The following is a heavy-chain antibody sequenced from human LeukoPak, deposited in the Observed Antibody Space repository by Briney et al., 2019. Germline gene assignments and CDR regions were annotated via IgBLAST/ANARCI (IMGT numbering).Heavy chain of an antibody. D-gene: IGHD2-21*02. CDR2: ISGSGGST. J-gene: IGHJ4*02. CDR1: GFTFSRYA. Sequence: PGGSLRLSCVASGFTFSRYAMSWVRQAPGKGLEWVSAISGSGGSTYYADSVKGRFTISRDNSKNTQYLQMNSLRAEDTAVYYCAKVPPCGGDCYPFDYWGQGTLVTVSS. CDR3: AKVPPCGGDCYPFDY. V-gene: IGHV3-23*01.